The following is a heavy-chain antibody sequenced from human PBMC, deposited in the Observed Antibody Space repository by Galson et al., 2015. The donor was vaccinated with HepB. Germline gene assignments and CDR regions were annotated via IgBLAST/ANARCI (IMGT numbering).Heavy chain of an antibody. CDR1: GFSFRSYW. J-gene: IGHJ5*02. Sequence: SLRLSCAGSGFSFRSYWMSWVRQASEKGLEWVANIKQDGSEKYYVDSVKGRFTISRDNARNSVYLQMSSLIAEDTAIYYCARVPSSSTSPRFDPWGQGTLVTVSS. CDR3: ARVPSSSTSPRFDP. V-gene: IGHV3-7*03. CDR2: IKQDGSEK. D-gene: IGHD2-2*01.